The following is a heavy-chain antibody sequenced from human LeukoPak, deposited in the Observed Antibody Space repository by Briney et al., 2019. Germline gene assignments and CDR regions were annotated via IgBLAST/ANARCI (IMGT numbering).Heavy chain of an antibody. D-gene: IGHD6-13*01. CDR2: ISYSGST. Sequence: SETLSLTCTVSGGSIISSSYYWGWIRQPPGKGLEWTGSISYSGSTYYNPSLKSRVTISVDTSKNQFSLKVSSVTAADTAVYYCARQIAAATLYFFDYWGQGTLVTVSS. V-gene: IGHV4-39*01. J-gene: IGHJ4*02. CDR1: GGSIISSSYY. CDR3: ARQIAAATLYFFDY.